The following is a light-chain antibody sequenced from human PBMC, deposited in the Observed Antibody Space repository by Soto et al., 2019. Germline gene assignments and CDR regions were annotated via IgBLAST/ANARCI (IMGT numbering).Light chain of an antibody. J-gene: IGKJ1*01. CDR2: KAS. CDR3: QQYYDYPLT. V-gene: IGKV1-5*03. CDR1: QSINNW. Sequence: DIQMTQSPSTLSASVGDRVTITCRASQSINNWLAWYQQMPGKAPKLLIYKASTSQSGVSSSFSGSGSGTQFTLTISSLQPDDFATYYCQQYYDYPLTFGQGT.